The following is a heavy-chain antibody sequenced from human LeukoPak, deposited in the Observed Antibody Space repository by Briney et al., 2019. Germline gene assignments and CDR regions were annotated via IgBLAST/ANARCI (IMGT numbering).Heavy chain of an antibody. D-gene: IGHD4-17*01. V-gene: IGHV3-30*02. CDR3: AKPTVTTGGPNGFDP. J-gene: IGHJ5*02. CDR2: IRYDGSNK. CDR1: GFTFSSYG. Sequence: PGGSLRLSCAVSGFTFSSYGMHCVRQAPGKGLEWVAFIRYDGSNKYYADSVKGRFTISRDNSKNTLYLQMNSLRAEDTAVYYCAKPTVTTGGPNGFDPWGQGTLVTVSS.